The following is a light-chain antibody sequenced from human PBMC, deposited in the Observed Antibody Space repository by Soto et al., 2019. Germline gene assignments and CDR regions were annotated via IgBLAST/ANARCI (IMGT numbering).Light chain of an antibody. CDR2: GAS. Sequence: EIVLTQSPGTMSLSPGERATLSCRASQNVTSSNLAWYQQKPGQAPRLLIYGASSRATGIPDRFSGSGSGTDFTLTINGLELEDSAVYYCQRITFGQGTRLEIK. V-gene: IGKV3-20*01. CDR1: QNVTSSN. CDR3: QRIT. J-gene: IGKJ5*01.